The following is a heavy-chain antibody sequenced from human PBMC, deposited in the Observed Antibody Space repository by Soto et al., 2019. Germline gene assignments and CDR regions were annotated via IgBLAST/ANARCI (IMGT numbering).Heavy chain of an antibody. D-gene: IGHD2-2*01. J-gene: IGHJ4*02. CDR1: GFTFSSYG. CDR3: ARGRGSTGYLGREHYFDH. Sequence: PGGSLRLSCAASGFTFSSYGMHWVRQAPGKGLEWVAVIWYDGSNKYYADSVKDRFTISRDNSRNTLYLHMDSLRAEDTAVYYCARGRGSTGYLGREHYFDHWGQGTLVTVSS. CDR2: IWYDGSNK. V-gene: IGHV3-33*01.